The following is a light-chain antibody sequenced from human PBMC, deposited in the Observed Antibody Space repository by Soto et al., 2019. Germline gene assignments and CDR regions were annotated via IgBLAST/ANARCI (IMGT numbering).Light chain of an antibody. CDR3: SSYGASSV. J-gene: IGLJ1*01. CDR2: DVT. V-gene: IGLV2-11*01. CDR1: SSDIGAYNY. Sequence: QSALTQPHSVSGSPGQSVTISCTGTSSDIGAYNYVSWYQQHPGKAPKLMIYDVTKRPPGVPDRFSGSKSGNTASLTISGLQAEDEADYYCSSYGASSVFGTGTKLTVL.